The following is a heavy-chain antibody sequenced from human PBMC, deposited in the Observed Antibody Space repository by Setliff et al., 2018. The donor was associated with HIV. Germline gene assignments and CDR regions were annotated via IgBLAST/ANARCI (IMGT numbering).Heavy chain of an antibody. CDR1: GGSISSSFHY. CDR2: LYYSGNT. V-gene: IGHV4-39*07. Sequence: SETLSLTCTVSGGSISSSFHYWGWIRQPPGKGLEWIASLYYSGNTYYNPSLKSRVTILVDTSKNQFSLKVTSVTAADTAAYYCAGRDGYNRYYFDFWGQGTPVTVSS. CDR3: AGRDGYNRYYFDF. D-gene: IGHD5-12*01. J-gene: IGHJ4*02.